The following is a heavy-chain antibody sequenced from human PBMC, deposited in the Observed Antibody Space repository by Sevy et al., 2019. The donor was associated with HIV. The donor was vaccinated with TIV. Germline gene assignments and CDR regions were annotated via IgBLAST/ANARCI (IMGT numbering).Heavy chain of an antibody. CDR2: IYYDGST. Sequence: SETLSLTCTVSGGSIGRYYWSWIRQSPGRGLEWIGYIYYDGSTDYNSSLKSRVTISLDTSKNQFSLSLNSVTAADTAVYYCAIDAGNYHDSSNYYYVYAFDIWGQGTLVTVSS. V-gene: IGHV4-59*01. CDR1: GGSIGRYY. J-gene: IGHJ3*02. CDR3: AIDAGNYHDSSNYYYVYAFDI. D-gene: IGHD3-22*01.